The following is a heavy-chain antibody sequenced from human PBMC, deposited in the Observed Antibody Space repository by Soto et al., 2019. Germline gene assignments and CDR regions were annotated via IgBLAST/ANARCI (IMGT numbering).Heavy chain of an antibody. CDR2: LSHSGCR. J-gene: IGHJ4*02. V-gene: IGHV4-59*01. CDR3: ARDRREAVAGYTVDK. CDR1: GDYISSNY. Sequence: SQTLSLTCTVSGDYISSNYWTWIRQPPWKGLEWIGRLSHSGCRYYNPSLKSRVTISEAPPQSQFSLKVNSMPAADTAVYYCARDRREAVAGYTVDKWGQGILVTV. D-gene: IGHD6-13*01.